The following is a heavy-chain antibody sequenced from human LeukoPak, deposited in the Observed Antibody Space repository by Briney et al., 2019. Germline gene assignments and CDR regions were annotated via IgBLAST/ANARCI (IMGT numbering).Heavy chain of an antibody. D-gene: IGHD3-10*01. CDR2: IYYSGST. J-gene: IGHJ4*02. Sequence: ETLSLTCAVYGGSFSGYYWSWIRQPPGKGLEWIGSIYYSGSTYYNPSLKSRVTISVDTSKNQFSLKLSSVTAADTAVYYCARGKEVITMLRGLKPGYYFDYWGQGTLVTVSS. CDR3: ARGKEVITMLRGLKPGYYFDY. V-gene: IGHV4-34*01. CDR1: GGSFSGYY.